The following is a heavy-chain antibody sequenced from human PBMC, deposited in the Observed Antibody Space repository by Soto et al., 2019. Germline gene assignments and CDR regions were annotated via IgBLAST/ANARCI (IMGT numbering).Heavy chain of an antibody. CDR1: GYTFSNDA. Sequence: QVHLVQSGAEVKKPGASVKVSCKASGYTFSNDAITWVRQAPGQGLEWMGWVSAYNGNTNYAQKFKGRVTMATDTSTSTAYMEIRSMRYADTAVYFCARASRYYWNYIMYWGQGTLVTVSS. D-gene: IGHD1-7*01. CDR2: VSAYNGNT. J-gene: IGHJ4*02. CDR3: ARASRYYWNYIMY. V-gene: IGHV1-18*01.